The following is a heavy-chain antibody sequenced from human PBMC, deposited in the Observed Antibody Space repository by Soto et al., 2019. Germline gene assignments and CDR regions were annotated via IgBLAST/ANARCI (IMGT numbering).Heavy chain of an antibody. CDR1: GYSFTSYW. J-gene: IGHJ6*02. CDR3: ARHPHGYCYYYGMDV. V-gene: IGHV5-10-1*01. CDR2: IDPSDSYT. Sequence: PGESLKISCKGSGYSFTSYWISWVRQMPGKGLEWMGRIDPSDSYTNYSPSFQGHVTISADKSISTAYLQWSSLKASDTAMYYCARHPHGYCYYYGMDVWGQGTTVTVSS.